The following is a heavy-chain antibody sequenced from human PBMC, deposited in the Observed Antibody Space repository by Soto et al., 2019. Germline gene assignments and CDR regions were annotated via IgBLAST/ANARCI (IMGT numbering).Heavy chain of an antibody. CDR1: GGSISSSSYY. D-gene: IGHD3-3*01. CDR2: IYYSGST. J-gene: IGHJ4*02. Sequence: SETLSLTCTVSGGSISSSSYYWFWIRQPPGKGLEWIGSIYYSGSTYYNPSLKSRVTISVDTSKNQFSLKLSSVTAADTAVYYCARQGYDFWSGYRRGFDYWGQGTLVTVSS. V-gene: IGHV4-39*01. CDR3: ARQGYDFWSGYRRGFDY.